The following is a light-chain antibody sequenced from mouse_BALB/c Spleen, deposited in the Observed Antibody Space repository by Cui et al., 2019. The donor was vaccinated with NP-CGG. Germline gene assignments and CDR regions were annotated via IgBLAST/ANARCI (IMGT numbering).Light chain of an antibody. CDR2: GTN. V-gene: IGLV1*01. CDR3: ALWYSNHWV. CDR1: TGAFTTINY. J-gene: IGLJ1*01. Sequence: QAVLTQESALPTTPGESVTLTCRSSTGAFTTINYANWVQEKPDHLFTGLIGGTNNRAPGVPARFSGSLIGDKAALTITGAQTEDEAIYFCALWYSNHWVFGGGTKLTVL.